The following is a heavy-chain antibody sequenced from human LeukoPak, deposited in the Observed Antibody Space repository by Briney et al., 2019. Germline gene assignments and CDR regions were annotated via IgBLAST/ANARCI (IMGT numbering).Heavy chain of an antibody. CDR3: ARGRSIAAAGNYFDY. Sequence: GASVKVSCKASGGTFSSYAIRWVRQAPGQGLEWMGGIIPIFGTANYAQKFQGRVTITTDESTSTAYMELSSLRSEDTAVYYCARGRSIAAAGNYFDYWGQGTLVTVSS. CDR1: GGTFSSYA. D-gene: IGHD6-13*01. V-gene: IGHV1-69*05. CDR2: IIPIFGTA. J-gene: IGHJ4*02.